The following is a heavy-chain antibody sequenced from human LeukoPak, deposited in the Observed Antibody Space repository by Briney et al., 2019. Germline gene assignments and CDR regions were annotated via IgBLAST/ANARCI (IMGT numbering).Heavy chain of an antibody. Sequence: SETLSLTCTVSGGSISSSSYYWGWIRQPPGKGLEWIGSIYYSGSTYYNPSLKSRVTISVDTSKNQFSLKLSSATAADTAVYYCARLGDGYNSIIDYWGQGTLVTVSS. V-gene: IGHV4-39*01. CDR2: IYYSGST. CDR1: GGSISSSSYY. CDR3: ARLGDGYNSIIDY. D-gene: IGHD5-24*01. J-gene: IGHJ4*02.